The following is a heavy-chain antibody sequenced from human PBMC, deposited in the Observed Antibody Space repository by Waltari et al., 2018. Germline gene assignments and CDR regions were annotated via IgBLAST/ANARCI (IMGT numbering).Heavy chain of an antibody. J-gene: IGHJ5*02. D-gene: IGHD3-10*01. CDR2: IIPILGIA. CDR3: ARVYAMVQGVLDP. V-gene: IGHV1-69*04. Sequence: QVQLVQSGAEVKKPGSSVKVSCKASGGTFSSYAISWVRQAPGQGLEWMGGIIPILGIANYAQKCQGRVTITADESTSTAYMEMSSLRSEDTAVYYCARVYAMVQGVLDPWGQGTLVTVSS. CDR1: GGTFSSYA.